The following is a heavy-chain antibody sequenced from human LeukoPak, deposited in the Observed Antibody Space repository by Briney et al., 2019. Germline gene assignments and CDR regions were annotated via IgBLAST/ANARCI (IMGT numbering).Heavy chain of an antibody. J-gene: IGHJ4*01. Sequence: GGSLRLSCAASGFTFSSYEMNWVRQAPGKGPEWVSAIGATDDSTYYADSVKGRFTISRDNSRNTVYLQMNSLRVADTALYFCARENIFDFWGQGTLVTVSS. CDR3: ARENIFDF. D-gene: IGHD2/OR15-2a*01. CDR2: IGATDDST. CDR1: GFTFSSYE. V-gene: IGHV3-23*01.